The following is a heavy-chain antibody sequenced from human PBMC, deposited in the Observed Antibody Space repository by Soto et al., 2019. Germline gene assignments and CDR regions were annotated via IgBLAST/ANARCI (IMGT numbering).Heavy chain of an antibody. CDR2: LTPDNGNT. Sequence: QVQLLQSGAEVKEPGASVKVSCKASGYNFVTFGVSWVRQAPGQGLEWMGWLTPDNGNTNYAQRFQGRATMTTDTSTSTAYMEVRSLRSDDTAVYYCARLAPCAGAPCYSLPLDLWGQGALVTVSS. CDR3: ARLAPCAGAPCYSLPLDL. CDR1: GYNFVTFG. V-gene: IGHV1-18*01. J-gene: IGHJ5*02. D-gene: IGHD2-15*01.